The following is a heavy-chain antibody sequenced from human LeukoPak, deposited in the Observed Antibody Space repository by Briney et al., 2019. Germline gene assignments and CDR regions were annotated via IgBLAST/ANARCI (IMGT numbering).Heavy chain of an antibody. CDR1: GGVFRDCG. V-gene: IGHV3-15*01. J-gene: IGHJ5*02. CDR3: VTDPPMTGGRWFDP. CDR2: IKSKVDVGTT. D-gene: IGHD3-9*01. Sequence: GGSRRLSGTVSGGVFRDCGMAWVRQAPGKGPEWLGRIKSKVDVGTTDYAPAVKGRVTISRDDSRNTLFLQMNSLKVEETAVYYCVTDPPMTGGRWFDPWGQGTLVTVSS.